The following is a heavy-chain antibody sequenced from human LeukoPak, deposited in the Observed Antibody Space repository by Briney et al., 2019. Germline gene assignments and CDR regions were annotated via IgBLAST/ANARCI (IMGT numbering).Heavy chain of an antibody. V-gene: IGHV3-7*03. CDR3: ARGGGLDV. D-gene: IGHD3-16*01. CDR1: GFTFSLYW. CDR2: INHNGNVN. Sequence: GGSLRLSCAASGFTFSLYWMNRVRRAPGKGLEWVASINHNGNVNYYVDSVKGRFTISRDNAKNSLYLQMSNLRAEDTAVYFCARGGGLDVWGQGATVTVSS. J-gene: IGHJ6*02.